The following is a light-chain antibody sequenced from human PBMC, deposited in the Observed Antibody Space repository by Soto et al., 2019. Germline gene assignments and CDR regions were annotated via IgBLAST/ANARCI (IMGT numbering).Light chain of an antibody. J-gene: IGKJ2*01. CDR2: DAF. CDR3: QQYCTWPYT. V-gene: IGKV3-20*01. CDR1: QSISSSY. Sequence: MPXXPGERATVXXRXSQSISSSYLAWYQQKPGHPPRLLIRDAFSRPTGIPDRFSSSGSGTDFTLTISRLEPEDFAVYYCQQYCTWPYTFGHGTKVDIK.